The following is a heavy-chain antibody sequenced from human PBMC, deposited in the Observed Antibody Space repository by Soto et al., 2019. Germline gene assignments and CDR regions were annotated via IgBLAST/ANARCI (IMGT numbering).Heavy chain of an antibody. V-gene: IGHV4-59*08. D-gene: IGHD6-6*01. CDR1: GGPISSYY. CDR2: IYYSGST. CDR3: ARRGYSSSSNYYYYYMDV. Sequence: SETLSLTCTVSGGPISSYYWSWIRQPPGKGLEWIGYIYYSGSTNYNPSLKSRVTISVDTSKNQFSLKLSSVTAADTAVYYCARRGYSSSSNYYYYYMDVWGKGTTVTVSS. J-gene: IGHJ6*03.